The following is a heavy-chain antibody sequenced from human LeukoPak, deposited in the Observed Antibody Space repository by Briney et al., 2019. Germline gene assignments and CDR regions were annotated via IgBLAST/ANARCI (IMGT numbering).Heavy chain of an antibody. CDR1: GGSISNSY. Sequence: PSETLSLTCTVSGGSISNSYWSWIRQPPGKELGWIGYIYYSGDTNYNPSLTSRVTISLDTAKNQFSLKLSSVTAADTAVYYCARRRGDFWSDYYAFDSWGQGTQVTISS. CDR2: IYYSGDT. V-gene: IGHV4-59*08. CDR3: ARRRGDFWSDYYAFDS. J-gene: IGHJ4*02. D-gene: IGHD3-3*01.